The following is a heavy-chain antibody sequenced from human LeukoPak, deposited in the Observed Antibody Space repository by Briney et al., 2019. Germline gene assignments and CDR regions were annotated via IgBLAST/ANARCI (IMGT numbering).Heavy chain of an antibody. V-gene: IGHV3-49*04. J-gene: IGHJ4*02. CDR2: IRSKAYGGTT. CDR3: TRDRGYSYGYGDY. D-gene: IGHD5-18*01. Sequence: LGGSLRLSCAASGFTLGDCAMSWVRQAPGKGLEWVGFIRSKAYGGTTEYAASVKGRFTISRDDSKSIAYLQMTSLKTEDTAVYYCTRDRGYSYGYGDYWGQGTLVTVSS. CDR1: GFTLGDCA.